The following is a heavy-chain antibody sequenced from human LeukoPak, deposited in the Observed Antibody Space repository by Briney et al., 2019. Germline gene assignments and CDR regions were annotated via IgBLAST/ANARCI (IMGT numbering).Heavy chain of an antibody. Sequence: GGSLRLSCAASGLTFDHYVMHWVRQAPGKGLVWVSLISVDGTNTYYAKSVKGRLTIARDNSKNSLYLQMNSLTTEDTALYFCAKGTTMYAFDIWGQGTMVTVSS. J-gene: IGHJ3*02. CDR2: ISVDGTNT. V-gene: IGHV3-43*02. CDR1: GLTFDHYV. CDR3: AKGTTMYAFDI. D-gene: IGHD1-1*01.